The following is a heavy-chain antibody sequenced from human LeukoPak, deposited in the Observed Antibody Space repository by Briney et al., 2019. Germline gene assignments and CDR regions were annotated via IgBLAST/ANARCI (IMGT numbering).Heavy chain of an antibody. CDR2: IDGGGTIT. V-gene: IGHV3-11*04. J-gene: IGHJ4*02. CDR1: GFTFSDYY. D-gene: IGHD3-3*01. CDR3: ARDRGYGSGYYFDN. Sequence: GGSLGLSCAASGFTFSDYYMSWIRQVPGKGLEWPSYIDGGGTITYYAAFEEGRFTISRDNAKNSVYLQMDSLRAEDTAVYYCARDRGYGSGYYFDNWGQGTLVTVSS.